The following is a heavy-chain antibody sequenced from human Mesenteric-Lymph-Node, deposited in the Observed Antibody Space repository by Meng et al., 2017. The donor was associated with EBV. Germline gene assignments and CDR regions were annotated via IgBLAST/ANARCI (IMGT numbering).Heavy chain of an antibody. CDR2: INHSGST. CDR1: GGSCIGYH. V-gene: IGHV4-34*01. D-gene: IGHD3-10*01. Sequence: VRLQQVGAGMVKPSWTLRLSSAVYGGSCIGYHWHWIRQPPGRGLEWIGEINHSGSTNHNPSLKSRVTISADTSKDQFSLKLSSLTAADTAVYYCARGYACYYGKLFDYWGQGTLVTVSS. CDR3: ARGYACYYGKLFDY. J-gene: IGHJ4*02.